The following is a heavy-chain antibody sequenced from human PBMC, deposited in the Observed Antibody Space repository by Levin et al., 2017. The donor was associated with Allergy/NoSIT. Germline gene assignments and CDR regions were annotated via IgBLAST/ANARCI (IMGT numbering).Heavy chain of an antibody. CDR1: GFTFRDYA. J-gene: IGHJ4*02. CDR2: IRSKNYGAIT. CDR3: TRSDHAHCSRNNCHSDY. V-gene: IGHV3-49*03. D-gene: IGHD2-2*01. Sequence: GGSLRLSCTASGFTFRDYALSWFRQAPGKGLEWLSFIRSKNYGAITEYAASVKGRFTISRDDSKNIAYLQMNSLSTEDTALYYCTRSDHAHCSRNNCHSDYWGQGTLVTVSS.